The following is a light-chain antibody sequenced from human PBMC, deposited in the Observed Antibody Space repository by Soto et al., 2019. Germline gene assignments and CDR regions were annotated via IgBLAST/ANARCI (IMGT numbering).Light chain of an antibody. CDR3: QQHNSYPRT. V-gene: IGKV1-17*01. J-gene: IGKJ1*01. CDR1: QGIRCD. Sequence: EIQMTQSPSSLSASVGDRVTISCRASQGIRCDLAWYQQTPGKAPKRLIFEASRLQSGVPSRFSGSRSGTEFTLTISSLQPEDCAIYYCQQHNSYPRTFGQGTKVEIK. CDR2: EAS.